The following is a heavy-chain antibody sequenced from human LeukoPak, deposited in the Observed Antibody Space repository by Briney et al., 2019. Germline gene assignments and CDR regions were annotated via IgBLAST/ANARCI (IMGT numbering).Heavy chain of an antibody. V-gene: IGHV3-30*18. Sequence: GRSLRLSCAASGFTFSSYGIHWVRQAPGKGLECMVLISYDGSDKYYVDSVKGRFTISRDNSKNTVFLQMNSLRVEDTAVYYCAKGAAAQGSFDYWGQGTLVTVSS. CDR3: AKGAAAQGSFDY. CDR1: GFTFSSYG. J-gene: IGHJ4*02. D-gene: IGHD2-2*01. CDR2: ISYDGSDK.